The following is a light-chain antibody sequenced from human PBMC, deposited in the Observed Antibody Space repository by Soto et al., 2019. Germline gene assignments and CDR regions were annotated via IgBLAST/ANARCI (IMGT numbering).Light chain of an antibody. CDR2: GAS. J-gene: IGKJ3*01. Sequence: EIMVTQSPVTLSVSPGERATLSCRAGQSVNSNLAWYQQKPGQAPRLLIYGASTRATGIPASFIGNGSGTEFTLTASSLQPEDFAVYYCQQYNNWPFTFGPGTKVDIK. CDR1: QSVNSN. CDR3: QQYNNWPFT. V-gene: IGKV3-15*01.